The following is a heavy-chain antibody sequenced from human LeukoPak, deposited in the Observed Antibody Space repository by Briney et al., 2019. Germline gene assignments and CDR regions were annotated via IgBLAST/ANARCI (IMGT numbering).Heavy chain of an antibody. CDR3: ARDGDWNLDYFDY. V-gene: IGHV3-21*06. CDR1: GFTFSSYS. J-gene: IGHJ4*02. Sequence: SGGSLRLSCAASGFTFSSYSMNWVRQAPGKGLEWVSSISSSSNYIYYTDSVKGRFTISRDNAKNSLYLQMNSLRAEDTAVYYCARDGDWNLDYFDYWGQGTLVTVSS. CDR2: ISSSSNYI. D-gene: IGHD1-7*01.